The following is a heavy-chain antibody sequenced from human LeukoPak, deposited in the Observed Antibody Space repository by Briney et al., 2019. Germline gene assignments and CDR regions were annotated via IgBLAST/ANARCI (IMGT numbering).Heavy chain of an antibody. CDR3: ASGDYYYDSSGYSMQYYFDY. Sequence: GGSLRLSCAASGFTFSSYEMNWVRQAPGKGLEWVSYISSSGGTIYYADSVKGRFTISRDNAKNSLYLQMNSLRAEDTAVYYCASGDYYYDSSGYSMQYYFDYWGQGTLVTVSS. V-gene: IGHV3-48*03. CDR2: ISSSGGTI. CDR1: GFTFSSYE. D-gene: IGHD3-22*01. J-gene: IGHJ4*02.